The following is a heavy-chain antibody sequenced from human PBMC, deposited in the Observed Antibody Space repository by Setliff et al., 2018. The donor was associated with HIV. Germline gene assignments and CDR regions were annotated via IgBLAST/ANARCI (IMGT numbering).Heavy chain of an antibody. CDR1: GGSFSGYY. Sequence: PSETLSLTCAVYGGSFSGYYWSWIRQPPGKGLEWIGEINHSGSTYYNPSLKSRVTISVDTSKNQFSLKLSSVTAADTAVYYCARAMRGVVVTNMYYYYGMDVWGQGTTVTVSS. J-gene: IGHJ6*02. CDR3: ARAMRGVVVTNMYYYYGMDV. CDR2: INHSGST. D-gene: IGHD2-21*02. V-gene: IGHV4-34*01.